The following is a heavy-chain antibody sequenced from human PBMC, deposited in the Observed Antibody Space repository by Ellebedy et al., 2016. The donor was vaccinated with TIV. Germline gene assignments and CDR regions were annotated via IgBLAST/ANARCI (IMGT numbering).Heavy chain of an antibody. CDR2: ISAYNGNT. CDR1: GYTFTSYG. Sequence: ASVKVSCXASGYTFTSYGISWVRQAPGQGLEWMGWISAYNGNTNYAQKLQGRVTMTTDTSTSTAYMELRSLRSDNTAVYYCARDKPGTYIVLMVYASYYYYGMDVWGQGTTVTVSS. V-gene: IGHV1-18*04. J-gene: IGHJ6*02. D-gene: IGHD2-8*01. CDR3: ARDKPGTYIVLMVYASYYYYGMDV.